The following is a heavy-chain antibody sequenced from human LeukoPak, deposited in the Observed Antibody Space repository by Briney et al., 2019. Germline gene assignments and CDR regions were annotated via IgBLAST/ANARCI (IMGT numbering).Heavy chain of an antibody. CDR3: AREVGGNNWFDP. CDR2: THYSGST. CDR1: GVSIFSFY. D-gene: IGHD3-10*01. Sequence: SETLSLTCTVSGVSIFSFYWNWVRQPPGKGLEWIGYTHYSGSTNYNPSLKSRVTISVDTSKSQFSLKLTSATAADTAVYYCAREVGGNNWFDPWGQGTLVTVSS. J-gene: IGHJ5*02. V-gene: IGHV4-59*12.